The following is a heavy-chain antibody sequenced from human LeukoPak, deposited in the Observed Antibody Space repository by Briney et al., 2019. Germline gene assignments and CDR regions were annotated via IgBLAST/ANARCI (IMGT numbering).Heavy chain of an antibody. V-gene: IGHV3-7*01. CDR2: INQDGGTE. D-gene: IGHD1-1*01. J-gene: IGHJ4*02. CDR3: ARHTLWRFDY. Sequence: GGSRRLSCTAYGFTFTNYWLAWVRQAPGKGLEWVANINQDGGTEYYVDSMKGRFTISRDNAKNLVYLQINSLRAEDTAVYFCARHTLWRFDYWGQGALVTVSS. CDR1: GFTFTNYW.